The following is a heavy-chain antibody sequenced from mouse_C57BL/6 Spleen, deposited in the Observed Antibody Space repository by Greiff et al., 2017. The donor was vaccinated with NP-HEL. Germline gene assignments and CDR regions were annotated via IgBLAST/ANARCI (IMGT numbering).Heavy chain of an antibody. J-gene: IGHJ4*01. CDR2: IYPGGGYT. Sequence: VQLQQSGAELVRPGTSVKMSCKASGYTFTNYWIGWAKQRPGHGLEWIGDIYPGGGYTNYNEKFKGKATLTADKSSSTAYMQFSSLTSEDSAIYYCARGNYGAMDYWGKGTSVTVSS. CDR1: GYTFTNYW. D-gene: IGHD2-1*01. CDR3: ARGNYGAMDY. V-gene: IGHV1-63*01.